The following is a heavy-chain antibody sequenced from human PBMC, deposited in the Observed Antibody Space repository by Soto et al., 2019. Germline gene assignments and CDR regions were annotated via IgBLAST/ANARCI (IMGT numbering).Heavy chain of an antibody. CDR3: ARALPRMYYYDSSGYYFVFEY. Sequence: QVQLVQSGAEVKNPGASVKVSCKASGYTFTSYGISWVRQAPGQGLERMGWISAYTGNTNYAQKLQGRVTMTTDTSTSTAYMELRSLRSDDTAVYYCARALPRMYYYDSSGYYFVFEYWGQGTLVTVSS. CDR1: GYTFTSYG. V-gene: IGHV1-18*01. J-gene: IGHJ4*02. CDR2: ISAYTGNT. D-gene: IGHD3-22*01.